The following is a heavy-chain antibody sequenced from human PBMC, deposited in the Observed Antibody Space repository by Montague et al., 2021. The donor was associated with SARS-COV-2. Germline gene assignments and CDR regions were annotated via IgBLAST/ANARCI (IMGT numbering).Heavy chain of an antibody. CDR2: IYWDDDK. CDR3: ARRTYDILTGYDYGMDV. Sequence: PALVKPTQTLTLTCSFSGFSLSNTGVGVSWIRQPPGKALEWLALIYWDDDKRYSPSLMSRLTVTKDTSRNQVVLTMTNMDSVDTATYYCARRTYDILTGYDYGMDVWGQGTTVTVSS. D-gene: IGHD3-9*01. J-gene: IGHJ6*02. V-gene: IGHV2-5*02. CDR1: GFSLSNTGVG.